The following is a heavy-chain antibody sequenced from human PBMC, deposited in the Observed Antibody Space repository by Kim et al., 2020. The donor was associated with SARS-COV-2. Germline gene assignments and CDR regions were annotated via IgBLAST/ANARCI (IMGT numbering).Heavy chain of an antibody. CDR2: ISSGGSTI. CDR3: ARAEPTIFLVVTENYYYYGMDV. Sequence: GGSLRLSCAASGFTFSNFDMHWVRQAPGKGLEWVAHISSGGSTIYYADSVKGRFTISRDKAKNSLYLQMNSLRPEDTAVYYCARAEPTIFLVVTENYYYYGMDVWGEGTTVTVSS. D-gene: IGHD3-3*01. V-gene: IGHV3-48*03. CDR1: GFTFSNFD. J-gene: IGHJ6*04.